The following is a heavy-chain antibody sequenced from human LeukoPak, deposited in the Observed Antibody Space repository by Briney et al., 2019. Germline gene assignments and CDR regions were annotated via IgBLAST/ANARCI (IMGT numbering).Heavy chain of an antibody. D-gene: IGHD3-22*01. V-gene: IGHV1-2*02. Sequence: GASVKVSCKASGYTFTGYYIHWVRQAPGQGLEWMGWINPGNGGTHYAQKFQGRITVTSDTSITTSYMELSSLRSEDTAVYYCARDGNSYYDSSGYLFQHWGQGTLVTVSS. CDR1: GYTFTGYY. J-gene: IGHJ1*01. CDR3: ARDGNSYYDSSGYLFQH. CDR2: INPGNGGT.